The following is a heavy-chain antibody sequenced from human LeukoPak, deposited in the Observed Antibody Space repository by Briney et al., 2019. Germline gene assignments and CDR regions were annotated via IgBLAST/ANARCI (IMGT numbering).Heavy chain of an antibody. J-gene: IGHJ5*02. CDR1: GFTFSSYE. D-gene: IGHD5-18*01. Sequence: GGSLRLSCAASGFTFSSYEMNWVRQAPGKGLEWVSYIDSSGSNIHYADSVKGRFTISRDNAKNSLYLQMNSLRGDDTAVYYCVRGYSYGWFDPWGQGTLVTVSS. CDR3: VRGYSYGWFDP. V-gene: IGHV3-48*03. CDR2: IDSSGSNI.